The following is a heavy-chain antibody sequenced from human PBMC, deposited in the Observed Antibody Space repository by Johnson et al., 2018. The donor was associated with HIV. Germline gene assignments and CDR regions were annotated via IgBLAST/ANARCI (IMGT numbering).Heavy chain of an antibody. V-gene: IGHV3-11*04. CDR1: GFTFSDYY. D-gene: IGHD3-16*01. CDR2: ISSSGSTI. Sequence: QMQLVESGGGVVQPGGSLRLSCAASGFTFSDYYMSWIRQAPGKGLEWVSYISSSGSTIYYADSVKGRFTISRENAKNSWYLQMNSLRPEETVGYNVGKGGRSLGVLIIGGKGKLVTFSS. J-gene: IGHJ3*02. CDR3: GKGGRSLGVLII.